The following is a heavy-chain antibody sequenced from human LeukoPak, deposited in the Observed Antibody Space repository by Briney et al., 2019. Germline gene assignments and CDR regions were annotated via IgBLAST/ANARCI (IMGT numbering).Heavy chain of an antibody. J-gene: IGHJ4*02. V-gene: IGHV3-48*04. CDR3: ARDAPAGEKPEYFFDY. Sequence: GGSLRLSCAASGFTFGSFSMNWVRQAPGKGLEWVSHIGRGITYADSVKGRFTISRDNAKNSVYLQMNSLRAEDTAVYYCARDAPAGEKPEYFFDYWGQGTLVTVSS. CDR1: GFTFGSFS. CDR2: IGRGIT.